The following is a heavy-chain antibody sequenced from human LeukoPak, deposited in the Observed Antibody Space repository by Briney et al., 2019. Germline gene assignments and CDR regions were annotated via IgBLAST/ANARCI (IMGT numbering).Heavy chain of an antibody. V-gene: IGHV4-34*01. J-gene: IGHJ6*02. CDR1: GGSFSGYY. D-gene: IGHD2-8*01. CDR2: INHSGST. CDR3: ARAPYCTNGLCLGFMAGGMDV. Sequence: SETLSLTCAVYGGSFSGYYWSWIRQPPGKGLEWIGEINHSGSTNYNPSLKSRVTISVDTSKNQFSLKLSSVTAADTAVYYCARAPYCTNGLCLGFMAGGMDVWGQGTTVTVSS.